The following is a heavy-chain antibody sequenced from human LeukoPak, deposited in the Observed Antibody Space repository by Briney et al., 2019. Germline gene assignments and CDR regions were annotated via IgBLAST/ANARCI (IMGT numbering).Heavy chain of an antibody. CDR1: GDTFSSYA. Sequence: GASVKVSCKASGDTFSSYAISWVRQAPGQGLEWMGAIIPIFGTANYAQKFQGRVTITTDESTSPAYMELSSLRAEDTGVYYCAREKDGYNYCWGQGTLVTVSS. J-gene: IGHJ4*02. CDR3: AREKDGYNYC. V-gene: IGHV1-69*05. D-gene: IGHD5-24*01. CDR2: IIPIFGTA.